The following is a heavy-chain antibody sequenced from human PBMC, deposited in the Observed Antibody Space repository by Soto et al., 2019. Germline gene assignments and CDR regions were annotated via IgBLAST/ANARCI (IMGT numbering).Heavy chain of an antibody. J-gene: IGHJ4*02. V-gene: IGHV3-23*01. CDR2: MRGNGAGT. Sequence: PGGSLRLSCTASGFSFNTYPMTWVRQAPGKELEWVSVMRGNGAGTYYADSVKGRFTVSRDNSKNALFLQMSSLRAEDTAIYYYARNVLGAPPQYDYWGQGTLVTVSS. D-gene: IGHD3-16*01. CDR1: GFSFNTYP. CDR3: ARNVLGAPPQYDY.